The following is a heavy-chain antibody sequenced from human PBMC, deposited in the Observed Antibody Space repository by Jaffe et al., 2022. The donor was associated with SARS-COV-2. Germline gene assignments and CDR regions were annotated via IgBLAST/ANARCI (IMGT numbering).Heavy chain of an antibody. V-gene: IGHV4-61*02. CDR2: VFMTGTT. D-gene: IGHD2-2*01. J-gene: IGHJ6*02. Sequence: QVQLQESGPGLVKPSETLSLTCTVSGGSISTTSYSWSWIRQPAGKGLEWIGRVFMTGTTNYNPSLKSRATISLDTSKNQFSLKLTSVTAADTAVYFCARDTYASWNYYAMDVWGQGTTVIVSS. CDR1: GGSISTTSYS. CDR3: ARDTYASWNYYAMDV.